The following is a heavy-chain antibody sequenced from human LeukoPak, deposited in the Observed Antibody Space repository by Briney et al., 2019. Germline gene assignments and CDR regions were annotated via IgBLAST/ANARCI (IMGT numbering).Heavy chain of an antibody. CDR3: ARAHSSGWTFDY. CDR1: GYSISSGFY. V-gene: IGHV4-38-2*01. J-gene: IGHJ4*02. CDR2: IYHSGST. D-gene: IGHD6-19*01. Sequence: SETLSLTCAVSGYSISSGFYWGWIWQPPGKGLEWIGSIYHSGSTYYNPSLKSRVTISVDTSKNQFSLKLSSVTAADTAVYYCARAHSSGWTFDYWGQGTLVTVSS.